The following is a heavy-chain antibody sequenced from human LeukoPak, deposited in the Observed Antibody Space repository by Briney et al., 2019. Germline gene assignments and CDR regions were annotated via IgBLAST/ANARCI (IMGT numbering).Heavy chain of an antibody. D-gene: IGHD6-19*01. CDR2: IYPGDSDT. Sequence: GESLQISCKGSGSSFASYWIAWVRQMPGKGLEWMGIIYPGDSDTRYSPSFQGQVTISADESISTAYLQWSSLKASDTAMYYCVNALYSSGWFDDWGQGTLVSVSS. CDR1: GSSFASYW. J-gene: IGHJ5*02. CDR3: VNALYSSGWFDD. V-gene: IGHV5-51*01.